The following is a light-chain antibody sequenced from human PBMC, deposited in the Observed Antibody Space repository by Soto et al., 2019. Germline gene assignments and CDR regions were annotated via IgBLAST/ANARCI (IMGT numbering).Light chain of an antibody. CDR3: AAWDVSLNGLYV. CDR1: SSNIGSSS. Sequence: QPVLTQPPSASGTPGQRVTISCSGSSSNIGSSSVNWYQQLPGTAPKLLIYNNNQWPSGVPDRFSGSKSGTSASLAISGLQSEDEADYYCAAWDVSLNGLYVFGTGPSSPS. V-gene: IGLV1-44*01. J-gene: IGLJ1*01. CDR2: NNN.